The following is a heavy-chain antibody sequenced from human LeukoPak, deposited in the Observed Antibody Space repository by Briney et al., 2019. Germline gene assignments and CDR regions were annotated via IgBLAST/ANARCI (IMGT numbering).Heavy chain of an antibody. CDR2: IYYSGST. V-gene: IGHV4-31*03. CDR1: GGSISSGGYY. J-gene: IGHJ4*02. CDR3: ARSFGRETLHFDY. D-gene: IGHD3-10*01. Sequence: SETLSLTCTVSGGSISSGGYYWSWTRQHPGKGLEWIGYIYYSGSTYYNPSLKSRVTTLVDTYKNQFSLKLSSVTAADTAVYYCARSFGRETLHFDYWGQGTLVTVSS.